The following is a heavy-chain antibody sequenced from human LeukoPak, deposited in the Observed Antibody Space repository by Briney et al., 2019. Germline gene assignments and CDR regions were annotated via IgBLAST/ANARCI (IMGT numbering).Heavy chain of an antibody. D-gene: IGHD2-2*01. V-gene: IGHV1-18*01. J-gene: IGHJ6*02. CDR1: GYTFTSYG. Sequence: ASVKVSCKASGYTFTSYGISWVRQAPGQGLEWMGWISAYNGNTNYAQKLQGRVTMTTDTSTSTAYMELRSLRSDDTAVYYCARKGYRSSTSCLPHYYYGMDVWGQGPRSPSP. CDR3: ARKGYRSSTSCLPHYYYGMDV. CDR2: ISAYNGNT.